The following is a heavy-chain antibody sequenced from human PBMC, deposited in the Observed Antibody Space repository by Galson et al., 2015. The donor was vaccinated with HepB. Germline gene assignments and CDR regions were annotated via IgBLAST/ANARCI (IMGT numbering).Heavy chain of an antibody. CDR1: GYTFTGYY. D-gene: IGHD3-10*01. V-gene: IGHV1-2*04. CDR3: ARGSPRGYYGSGSGMDV. CDR2: INPNSGGS. Sequence: SVKVSCKASGYTFTGYYMHWVRQAPGQGLEWMGWINPNSGGSNYAQKFQGWVTMTRDTSISTAYMELSRLRSDDTAVYYCARGSPRGYYGSGSGMDVWGQGTTVTVSS. J-gene: IGHJ6*02.